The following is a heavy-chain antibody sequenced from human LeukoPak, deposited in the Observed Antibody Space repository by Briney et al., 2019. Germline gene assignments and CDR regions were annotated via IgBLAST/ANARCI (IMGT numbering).Heavy chain of an antibody. J-gene: IGHJ4*02. CDR3: ARLGSSSDY. CDR1: GYSISSGYY. CDR2: IYYSGST. D-gene: IGHD6-6*01. V-gene: IGHV4-38-2*01. Sequence: SETLSLTCAVPGYSISSGYYWGWIRQPPGKGLEWIGSIYYSGSTYYNPSLKSRVTISVDTSKNQFSLKLSSVTAADTAVYYCARLGSSSDYWGQGTLVTVSS.